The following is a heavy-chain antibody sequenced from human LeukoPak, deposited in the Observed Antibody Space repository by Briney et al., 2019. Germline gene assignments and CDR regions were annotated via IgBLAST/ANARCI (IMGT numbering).Heavy chain of an antibody. D-gene: IGHD3-22*01. CDR3: ARAPSEIGGYYPEYFRH. Sequence: GGSLRLSCAASGFTFSGYWMHWVRHAPGKGLVWVSRIKSDGSTNYAASVKGRFTISRDNAKNTVPLQTNSMRAEDAGVYYCARAPSEIGGYYPEYFRHWGQGTLVTVSS. CDR2: IKSDGST. J-gene: IGHJ1*01. V-gene: IGHV3-74*01. CDR1: GFTFSGYW.